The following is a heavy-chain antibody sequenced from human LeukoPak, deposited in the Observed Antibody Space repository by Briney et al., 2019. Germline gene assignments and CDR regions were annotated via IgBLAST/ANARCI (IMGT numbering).Heavy chain of an antibody. J-gene: IGHJ4*02. CDR1: GFTFSNYA. CDR3: ARRSGVAVAGAFDY. CDR2: ISGSGDST. D-gene: IGHD6-19*01. V-gene: IGHV3-23*01. Sequence: GGSLRLSCAASGFTFSNYAMRWVRQAPGKGLEWVSGISGSGDSTYYADSVKGRFTISRDNSKNTLYLQMNSLRAEDTAVYFCARRSGVAVAGAFDYWGQGTLVTVSS.